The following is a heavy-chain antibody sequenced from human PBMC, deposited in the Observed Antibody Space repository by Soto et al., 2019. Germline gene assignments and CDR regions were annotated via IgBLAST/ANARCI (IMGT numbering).Heavy chain of an antibody. V-gene: IGHV3-23*01. CDR3: ASLSSGWHTPKLD. J-gene: IGHJ4*02. Sequence: EVQLLESGGGLVQPGGSLRLSCAASGFTFSSYAMSWVRQAPGKGLEWVSAISGSGGSTYYADSVKGRFTISRDNSKNTLHLQMDRQRAEDTAVYYCASLSSGWHTPKLDWGQGTLVTVSS. CDR1: GFTFSSYA. D-gene: IGHD6-19*01. CDR2: ISGSGGST.